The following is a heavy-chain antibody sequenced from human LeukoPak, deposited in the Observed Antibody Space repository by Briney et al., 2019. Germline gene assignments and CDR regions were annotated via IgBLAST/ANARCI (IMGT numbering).Heavy chain of an antibody. J-gene: IGHJ6*02. CDR3: ARCGYGYYYYGMDV. D-gene: IGHD5-18*01. V-gene: IGHV3-7*01. CDR1: GFTFSSYW. CDR2: IKQDGSEK. Sequence: PGGSLRLSCAASGFTFSSYWMSWVRQAPGKGLEWVANIKQDGSEKYYVDSVKGRFTISRDNAKNSLYLQMNSLRAEDTAVYYCARCGYGYYYYGMDVWGQGTTVTVSS.